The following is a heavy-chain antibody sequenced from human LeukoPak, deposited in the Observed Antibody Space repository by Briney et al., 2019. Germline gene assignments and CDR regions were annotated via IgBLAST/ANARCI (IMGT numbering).Heavy chain of an antibody. CDR2: IGSGDDL. D-gene: IGHD5/OR15-5a*01. CDR3: AKDATPGNSVYDHFDY. V-gene: IGHV3-23*01. Sequence: GGSLRLSRAASGFTFRIHAMSWVRQAPGKGLEWVSTIGSGDDLHYADSVKGRFTVSRDDPQNTLYLQMNSLRAEDAAIYYCAKDATPGNSVYDHFDYWGQGTLVTVSS. J-gene: IGHJ4*02. CDR1: GFTFRIHA.